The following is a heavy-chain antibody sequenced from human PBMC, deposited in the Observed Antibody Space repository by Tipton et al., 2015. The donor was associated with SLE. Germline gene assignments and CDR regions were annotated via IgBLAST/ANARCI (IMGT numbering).Heavy chain of an antibody. CDR1: GFTLSSYW. CDR2: IFRDGSST. J-gene: IGHJ4*02. D-gene: IGHD3-3*01. V-gene: IGHV3-74*01. CDR3: ASHSPYNFWSGYFGY. Sequence: SLRLSCAASGFTLSSYWMHWVRQAPGKGLVWVSRIFRDGSSTSYADSVKGRFTISRDNAKNTMYLQMNSLRAEDTAVYYCASHSPYNFWSGYFGYWGQGTLVTVSS.